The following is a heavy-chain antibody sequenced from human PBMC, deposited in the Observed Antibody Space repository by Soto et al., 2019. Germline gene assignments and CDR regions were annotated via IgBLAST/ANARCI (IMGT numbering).Heavy chain of an antibody. CDR2: MSFDGTYK. CDR1: GFRFSDYG. Sequence: QVQLAESGGGVVQPGRSLRLSCVGSGFRFSDYGMHWVRQAPGKGLEWVAMMSFDGTYKYYADSVKGRFIISRDNSKNTLYPQMNSLRAEDTAVYYCAKARRDGEYNSVYDFWGQGTLVTVSS. J-gene: IGHJ4*02. V-gene: IGHV3-30*18. D-gene: IGHD4-17*01. CDR3: AKARRDGEYNSVYDF.